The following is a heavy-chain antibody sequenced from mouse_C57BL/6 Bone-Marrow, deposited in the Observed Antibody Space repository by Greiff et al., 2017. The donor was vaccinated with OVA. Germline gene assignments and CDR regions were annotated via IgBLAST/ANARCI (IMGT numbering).Heavy chain of an antibody. CDR2: INPNNGGT. J-gene: IGHJ1*03. Sequence: EVQLQQSGPELVKPGASVKIPCKASGYTFTDYNMDWVKQSHGKSLEWIGDINPNNGGTIYNQKFQGKATLTVDKSSSTAYMELRSLTSEDTAVYYCSIYYYGSRYFDVWGTGTTVTVSS. V-gene: IGHV1-18*01. D-gene: IGHD1-1*01. CDR3: SIYYYGSRYFDV. CDR1: GYTFTDYN.